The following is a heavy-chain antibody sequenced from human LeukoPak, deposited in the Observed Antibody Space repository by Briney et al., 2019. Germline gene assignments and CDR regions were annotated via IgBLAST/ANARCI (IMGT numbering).Heavy chain of an antibody. J-gene: IGHJ4*02. Sequence: GGSLRLSCAASGITLSGHWMTWVRQAPGKGLEWVASINHDGSGKFYVDSVKGRFTISRDDAENSLYLQMGSLGTEDSAVYYCSGLDYYWGQGALVTVSS. V-gene: IGHV3-7*01. CDR1: GITLSGHW. CDR3: SGLDYY. CDR2: INHDGSGK. D-gene: IGHD3/OR15-3a*01.